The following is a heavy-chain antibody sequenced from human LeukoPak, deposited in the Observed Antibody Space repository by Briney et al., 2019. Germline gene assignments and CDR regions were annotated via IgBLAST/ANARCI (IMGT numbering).Heavy chain of an antibody. J-gene: IGHJ3*02. D-gene: IGHD3-22*01. CDR2: ISYDGSNK. CDR3: AKEFDSGYYYINAFDI. Sequence: PGGSLRLSCAASGFTFSSYGMHWVRQAPGKGLEWVAVISYDGSNKYYADSVKGRFTISRDNNKNSLYLQMNSLRTEDTALYYCAKEFDSGYYYINAFDIWGQGTMVTVSS. CDR1: GFTFSSYG. V-gene: IGHV3-30*18.